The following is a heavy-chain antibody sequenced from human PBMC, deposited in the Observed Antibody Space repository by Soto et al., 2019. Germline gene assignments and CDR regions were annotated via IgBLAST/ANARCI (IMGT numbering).Heavy chain of an antibody. J-gene: IGHJ6*02. CDR2: ISYDGSNK. CDR3: ARAMVATITYYYYYGMDV. Sequence: QVQLVESGGGVVQPGRSLRLSCAASGFTFSSYAMHWVRQAPGKGLEWVAVISYDGSNKYYADSVKGRFTISRDNSKNTLYLQMNSLRAEDTAVYYCARAMVATITYYYYYGMDVWGQGTTVTVSS. CDR1: GFTFSSYA. V-gene: IGHV3-30-3*01. D-gene: IGHD5-12*01.